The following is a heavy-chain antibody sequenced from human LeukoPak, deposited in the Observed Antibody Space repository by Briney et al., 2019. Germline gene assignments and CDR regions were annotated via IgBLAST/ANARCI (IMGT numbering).Heavy chain of an antibody. Sequence: SGPTLVNPTQTLTLTCTFSGFSLSSSGMCVSWIRQPPGLALVWVARIDWDDDKHYTTSLKTRLTISKDTSKNQVVLTMTSMDPVDTATYYCARNRGYSGYGMDVWGQGTTVTVSS. V-gene: IGHV2-70*11. D-gene: IGHD5-12*01. CDR2: IDWDDDK. CDR1: GFSLSSSGMC. CDR3: ARNRGYSGYGMDV. J-gene: IGHJ6*02.